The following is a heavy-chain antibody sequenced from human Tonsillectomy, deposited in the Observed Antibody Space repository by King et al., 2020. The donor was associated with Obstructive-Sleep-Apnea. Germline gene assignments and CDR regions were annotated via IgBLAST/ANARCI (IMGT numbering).Heavy chain of an antibody. Sequence: QLQESGPGLVKPSETLSLSCTVSGYSISDGYFWDWIRQSPGKGLEWIGSIYFSGSTNYNPAFKSRVTISIDMSRNQLSLSLRAATTADTAIYYCARGPLVLRAEFCQAWGQGPHVTVSS. V-gene: IGHV4-38-2*02. J-gene: IGHJ1*01. CDR1: GYSISDGYF. CDR2: IYFSGST. CDR3: ARGPLVLRAEFCQA. D-gene: IGHD3-16*01.